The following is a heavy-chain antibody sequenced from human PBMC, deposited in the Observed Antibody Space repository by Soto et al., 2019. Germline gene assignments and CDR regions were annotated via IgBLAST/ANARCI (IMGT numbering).Heavy chain of an antibody. CDR2: ISWNSGSI. D-gene: IGHD2-2*01. CDR3: AKDDCSSTSCPWAWGGTDI. Sequence: GGSLRLSCAASGFTFDDYAMHWVRQAPGKGLEWVSGISWNSGSIGYADSVKGRFTISRDNAKNSLYLQMNSPRAEDTALYYCAKDDCSSTSCPWAWGGTDIWGQGTMVTVSS. V-gene: IGHV3-9*01. J-gene: IGHJ3*02. CDR1: GFTFDDYA.